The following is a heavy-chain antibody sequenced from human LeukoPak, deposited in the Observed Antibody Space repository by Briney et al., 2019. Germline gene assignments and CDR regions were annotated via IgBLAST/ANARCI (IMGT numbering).Heavy chain of an antibody. Sequence: PGGSLRLSCAASGFTFSSYAMRWVRQARGKGLEWVSAISGSGGSTYYADSVKGRFTISRDNSKNTLYLQMNSLRAEDTAVYYCAEDRRPMARESDAFDIWGQGTMVTVSS. CDR2: ISGSGGST. J-gene: IGHJ3*02. CDR1: GFTFSSYA. CDR3: AEDRRPMARESDAFDI. V-gene: IGHV3-23*01. D-gene: IGHD3-10*01.